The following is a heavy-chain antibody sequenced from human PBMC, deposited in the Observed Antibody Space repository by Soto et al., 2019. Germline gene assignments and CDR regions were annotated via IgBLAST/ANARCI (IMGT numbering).Heavy chain of an antibody. J-gene: IGHJ6*02. CDR3: ASIYGSGSYYYYYGMDV. D-gene: IGHD3-10*01. Sequence: SETLSLTCTVSGGSISSSSYYWGWIRQPPGKGLEWIGSIYYSGSTYYNPSLKSRVTISVDTSKNQFSLKLSSVTAADTAVYYCASIYGSGSYYYYYGMDVWGQGTTVTSP. CDR2: IYYSGST. CDR1: GGSISSSSYY. V-gene: IGHV4-39*01.